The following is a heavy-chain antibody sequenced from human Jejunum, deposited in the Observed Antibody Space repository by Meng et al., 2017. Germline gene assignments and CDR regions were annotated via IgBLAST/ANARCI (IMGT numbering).Heavy chain of an antibody. V-gene: IGHV4-4*03. D-gene: IGHD3-22*01. CDR2: IDHRGSP. CDR3: AKHGGYYQHY. Sequence: QLQVQASGPGLVTPPGTLSLTCTVSGASITTNTYWSWVRQSPDKGLEWIGQIDHRGSPYYNPSLKSRVTMSVDKSKSQVSLQLTSVTAADTAVYYCAKHGGYYQHYWGQGTLVTVSS. J-gene: IGHJ4*02. CDR1: GASITTNTY.